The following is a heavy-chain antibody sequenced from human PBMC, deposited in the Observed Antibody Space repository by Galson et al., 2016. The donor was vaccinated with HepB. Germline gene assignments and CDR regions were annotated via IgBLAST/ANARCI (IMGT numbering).Heavy chain of an antibody. V-gene: IGHV1-69*13. Sequence: VKVSCKASGDIFNKYAIRWVRQAPGQGLAWMGEIVPIFGTTNYAQKFQGRLTITADESTSTAYMELSSLISEDTAVYFCTRDHLSGNQWGQGTLVTVSS. CDR2: IVPIFGTT. CDR1: GDIFNKYA. CDR3: TRDHLSGNQ. J-gene: IGHJ4*02. D-gene: IGHD1-14*01.